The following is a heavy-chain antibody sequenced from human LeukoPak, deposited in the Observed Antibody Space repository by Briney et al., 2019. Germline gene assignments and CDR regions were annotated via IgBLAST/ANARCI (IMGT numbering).Heavy chain of an antibody. D-gene: IGHD2-15*01. CDR2: ISAYNGNT. CDR3: ASRVVVTSALDY. J-gene: IGHJ4*02. CDR1: GYTFTGYG. Sequence: ASVKVSCKASGYTFTGYGISWVRQAPGQGLEWMGWISAYNGNTNYAQKLQGRVTMSTDTSTSTAYMELRSLRSDDTAVYYCASRVVVTSALDYWGQGTLVTVSS. V-gene: IGHV1-18*04.